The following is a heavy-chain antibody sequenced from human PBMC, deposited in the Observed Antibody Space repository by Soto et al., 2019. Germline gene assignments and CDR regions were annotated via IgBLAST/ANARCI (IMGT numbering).Heavy chain of an antibody. J-gene: IGHJ5*02. D-gene: IGHD1-20*01. V-gene: IGHV5-10-1*01. CDR3: AIRLITGTKSSRWFDR. CDR1: GYSFTSYW. Sequence: LKISCKGSGYSFTSYWISWVRQMPGKGLEWMGMIGPSDSYTNYSPSFQGHITISAAKSISTAYLQWRSLKASDTAMYYCAIRLITGTKSSRWFDRWGQGTLVTVSS. CDR2: IGPSDSYT.